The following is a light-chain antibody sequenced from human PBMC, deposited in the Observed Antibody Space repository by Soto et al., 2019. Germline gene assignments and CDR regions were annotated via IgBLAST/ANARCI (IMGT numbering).Light chain of an antibody. CDR2: EVS. V-gene: IGLV2-14*01. J-gene: IGLJ2*01. Sequence: QSVLTQPASVAGSPGQSITISCTGTSSDVGGYKYVSWYQQHPGKAPKLMIYEVSNRPSGVSNRFSGSKSGNTASLTISGLQAEDEADYYCSSYTSSSNLVFGGGTKLTVL. CDR1: SSDVGGYKY. CDR3: SSYTSSSNLV.